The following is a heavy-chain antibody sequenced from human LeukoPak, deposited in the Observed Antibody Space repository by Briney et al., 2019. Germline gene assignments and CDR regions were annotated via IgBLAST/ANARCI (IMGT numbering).Heavy chain of an antibody. J-gene: IGHJ6*02. Sequence: GGSLRLSCAASGFTFSSYAMHWVRQAPGKGLEWVAVISYDGSNKYYADSVKGRFTISRDNSRNTLYLQMNSLRAEDTAVYYCARDYYGMDVWGQGTTVTVSS. V-gene: IGHV3-30-3*01. CDR2: ISYDGSNK. CDR1: GFTFSSYA. CDR3: ARDYYGMDV.